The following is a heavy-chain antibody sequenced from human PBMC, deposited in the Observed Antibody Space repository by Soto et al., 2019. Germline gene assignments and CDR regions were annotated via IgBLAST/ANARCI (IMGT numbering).Heavy chain of an antibody. CDR2: INSDGSST. D-gene: IGHD6-13*01. CDR1: GFTFSSYW. Sequence: EVQLVESGGGLVQPGGSLRLSFAASGFTFSSYWMHWVRQAPGKGLVWVSRINSDGSSTSYADSVKGRFTISRDNANNTLYLQMNSLRAEDTAVYYCASARAIAAAGISWFDPWGQGTLVTVSS. J-gene: IGHJ5*02. V-gene: IGHV3-74*01. CDR3: ASARAIAAAGISWFDP.